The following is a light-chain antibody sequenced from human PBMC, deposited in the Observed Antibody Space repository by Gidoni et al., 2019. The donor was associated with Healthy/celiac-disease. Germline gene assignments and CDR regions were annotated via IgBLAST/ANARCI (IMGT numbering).Light chain of an antibody. CDR1: QSLLHSNGYNY. CDR3: LQALQTPT. Sequence: DIVMTKSPLSLPVTPGEPASISCRSSQSLLHSNGYNYLDWYLQKPGQSPQLLIYLGSNRASGVPDRFSGSGSGTDFTLKISRVEAEDVGVYYCLQALQTPTFGQXTKVEIK. V-gene: IGKV2-28*01. CDR2: LGS. J-gene: IGKJ1*01.